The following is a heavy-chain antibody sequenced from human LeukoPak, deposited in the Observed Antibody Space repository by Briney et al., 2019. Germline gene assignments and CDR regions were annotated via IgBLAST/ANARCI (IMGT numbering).Heavy chain of an antibody. D-gene: IGHD7-27*01. J-gene: IGHJ4*02. CDR1: GFSLSTSGMC. CDR2: IDWDDDK. V-gene: IGHV2-70*11. CDR3: ARTRTGNYCDY. Sequence: SGPALVKPTQTLTLTCTFSGFSLSTSGMCVSWTRQPPGKALEWLARIDWDDDKYYTRSLTTRLTVSKDTSKNQVVLTMTDMDPVDTATYYCARTRTGNYCDYWGQGALVTVSS.